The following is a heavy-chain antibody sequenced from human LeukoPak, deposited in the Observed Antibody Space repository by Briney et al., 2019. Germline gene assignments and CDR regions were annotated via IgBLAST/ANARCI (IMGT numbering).Heavy chain of an antibody. Sequence: GGSLRLSCVASGFTFSSYWMHWVRQDPRKGLVWVSRINGDGRNINYAGSVKGRFTISRENAKNSLYLQMNSLRAGDTAVYYCARAVDYYYGMDVWGQGTTVTVSS. CDR3: ARAVDYYYGMDV. J-gene: IGHJ6*02. D-gene: IGHD6-19*01. V-gene: IGHV3-74*01. CDR2: INGDGRNI. CDR1: GFTFSSYW.